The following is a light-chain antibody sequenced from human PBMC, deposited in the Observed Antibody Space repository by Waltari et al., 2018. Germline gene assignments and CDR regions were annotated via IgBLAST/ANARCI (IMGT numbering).Light chain of an antibody. Sequence: QSALTQPRSVSGSPGQSVPISCTGTSSDVGGSNYVSWYQHHPGKAPKLIIYDVTKRPSGVPDRFSASKSDNTASLTISGLQAEDEADYYCCSYAGSITFWVFGGGTKLTVL. CDR2: DVT. J-gene: IGLJ3*02. CDR3: CSYAGSITFWV. CDR1: SSDVGGSNY. V-gene: IGLV2-11*01.